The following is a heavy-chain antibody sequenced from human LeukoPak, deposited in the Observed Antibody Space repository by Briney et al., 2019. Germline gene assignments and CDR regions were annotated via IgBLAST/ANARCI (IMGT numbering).Heavy chain of an antibody. Sequence: AGGSLRLSCAASGFTFSSYWMRWVRQAPGKGLEWVANIKQDGSEKYYVDSVKGRFTISRDNAKNSLYLQMNSLRAEDTAVYYCAKRITVGLPLSYFDYWGQGTLVTVSS. CDR1: GFTFSSYW. J-gene: IGHJ4*02. CDR3: AKRITVGLPLSYFDY. CDR2: IKQDGSEK. V-gene: IGHV3-7*03. D-gene: IGHD3-16*01.